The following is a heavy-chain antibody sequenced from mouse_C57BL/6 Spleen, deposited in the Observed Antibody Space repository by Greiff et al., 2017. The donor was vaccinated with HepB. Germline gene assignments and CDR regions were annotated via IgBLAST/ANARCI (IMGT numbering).Heavy chain of an antibody. J-gene: IGHJ2*01. Sequence: SGPELVKPGASVKISCKASGYAFSSSWMNWVKQRPGKGLEWIGRIYPGDGDTNYNGKFKGKATLTADKSSSTAYMQLSSLTSEDSAVYFCAREDTGTGDFDYWGQGATLTVSS. V-gene: IGHV1-82*01. CDR3: AREDTGTGDFDY. CDR1: GYAFSSSW. CDR2: IYPGDGDT. D-gene: IGHD4-1*01.